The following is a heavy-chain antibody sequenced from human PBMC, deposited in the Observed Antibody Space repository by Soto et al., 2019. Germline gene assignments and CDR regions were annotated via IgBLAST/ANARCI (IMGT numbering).Heavy chain of an antibody. D-gene: IGHD2-8*02. CDR1: GGSISSSSYY. J-gene: IGHJ4*02. Sequence: SETLSLTCTVSGGSISSSSYYWAWIRQPPGKGLEWIGSIYYSGSTSYNPSLKSRVTISVDTSKNQFSLKLSSVTAADTAVYYCARDKITGLFDYWGQGTLVTVSS. CDR3: ARDKITGLFDY. V-gene: IGHV4-39*02. CDR2: IYYSGST.